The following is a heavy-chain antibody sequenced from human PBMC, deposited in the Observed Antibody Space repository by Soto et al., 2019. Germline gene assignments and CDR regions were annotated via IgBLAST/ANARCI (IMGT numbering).Heavy chain of an antibody. V-gene: IGHV3-7*05. D-gene: IGHD6-6*01. CDR3: ARIGYSSSSFDY. Sequence: GGSLRLSCAASGFTFSVYWMSWVRQAPGKGLEWVANIKQDGTEIDQVGSLKGRFTISRDNAMNSVYLRMNSLRVEDTAVYYCARIGYSSSSFDYWGRGTLVTVSS. CDR1: GFTFSVYW. CDR2: IKQDGTEI. J-gene: IGHJ4*02.